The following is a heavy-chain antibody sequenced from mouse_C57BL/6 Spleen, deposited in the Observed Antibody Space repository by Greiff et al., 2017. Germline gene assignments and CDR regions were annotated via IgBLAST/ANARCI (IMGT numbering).Heavy chain of an antibody. Sequence: QVQLQQSGPELVKPGASVKISCKASGYAFSSSWMNWVKQRPGKGLEWIGRIYPGDGDTNYNGKFKGKATLTADKSSSTAYMQLSSLTSEDSAVYFCARTDYGVGFAYWGQGTLVTVSA. CDR2: IYPGDGDT. CDR1: GYAFSSSW. D-gene: IGHD2-4*01. J-gene: IGHJ3*01. CDR3: ARTDYGVGFAY. V-gene: IGHV1-82*01.